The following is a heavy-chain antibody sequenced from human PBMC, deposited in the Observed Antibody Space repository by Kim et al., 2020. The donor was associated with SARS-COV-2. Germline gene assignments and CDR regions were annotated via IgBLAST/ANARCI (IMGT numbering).Heavy chain of an antibody. Sequence: GGSLRLSCAASGFTFSSYGMHWVRQAPGKGLEWVAVISYDGSNKYYADSVKGRFTISRDNSKNTLYLQMNSLRAEDTAVYYCAKDPNYGSGSYLGLVDYWGQGTPVTVST. D-gene: IGHD3-10*01. V-gene: IGHV3-30*18. CDR2: ISYDGSNK. J-gene: IGHJ4*01. CDR1: GFTFSSYG. CDR3: AKDPNYGSGSYLGLVDY.